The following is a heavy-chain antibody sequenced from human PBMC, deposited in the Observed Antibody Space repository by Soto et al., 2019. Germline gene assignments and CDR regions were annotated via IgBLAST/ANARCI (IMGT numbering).Heavy chain of an antibody. V-gene: IGHV4-39*01. J-gene: IGHJ5*02. CDR1: GGSITSSSQF. Sequence: PSETLSLTCSASGGSITSSSQFWGWVRQPTGKGLEWIGTIYFTGNTYYTPSLKSRLTMSIETSKNGFSLRLNSLTAADTAVYYCAGQTFTIAAASYGRSNWFDPWGPGTLVTVSS. CDR2: IYFTGNT. D-gene: IGHD6-25*01. CDR3: AGQTFTIAAASYGRSNWFDP.